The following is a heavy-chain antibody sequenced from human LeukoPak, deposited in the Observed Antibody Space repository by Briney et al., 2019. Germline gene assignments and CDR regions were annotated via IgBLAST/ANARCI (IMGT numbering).Heavy chain of an antibody. J-gene: IGHJ4*02. CDR2: ISGSGGST. D-gene: IGHD6-13*01. Sequence: GGSLRLSCAASGFTFSSYAMSWVRQAPGKGLEWVSAISGSGGSTYYADSVKGRFTISRDNSKNTLDLQMNRLRPEDTAVYYCAKDSSSWTVYYFDYWGQGTLVTVSS. CDR1: GFTFSSYA. CDR3: AKDSSSWTVYYFDY. V-gene: IGHV3-23*01.